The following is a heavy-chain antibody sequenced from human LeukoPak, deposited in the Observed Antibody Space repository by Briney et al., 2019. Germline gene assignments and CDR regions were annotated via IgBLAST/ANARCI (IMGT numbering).Heavy chain of an antibody. J-gene: IGHJ4*02. Sequence: GGSLRLSCAASGFTFSRNWMSWVRQAPGKGLEWVSYISSSGSTIYYADSVKGRFTISRDNAKNSLYLQMNSLRAEDTAVYYCARYYYDSSGYYYFDYWGQGTLVTVSS. V-gene: IGHV3-48*04. CDR2: ISSSGSTI. CDR1: GFTFSRNW. D-gene: IGHD3-22*01. CDR3: ARYYYDSSGYYYFDY.